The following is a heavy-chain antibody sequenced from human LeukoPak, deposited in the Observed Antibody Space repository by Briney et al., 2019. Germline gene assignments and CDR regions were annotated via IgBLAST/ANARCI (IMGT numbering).Heavy chain of an antibody. CDR2: VNTDGSST. CDR3: ARGRYNSGWFYFDY. V-gene: IGHV3-74*01. J-gene: IGHJ4*02. CDR1: GFTFSTSW. Sequence: GGSLRLSCAASGFTFSTSWMHWVRQAPGKGLVWVSRVNTDGSSTNYADSVRGRFTVSRGNAENTLYLQMNSLRAEDTAVYYCARGRYNSGWFYFDYWGQGTLVTVSS. D-gene: IGHD6-19*01.